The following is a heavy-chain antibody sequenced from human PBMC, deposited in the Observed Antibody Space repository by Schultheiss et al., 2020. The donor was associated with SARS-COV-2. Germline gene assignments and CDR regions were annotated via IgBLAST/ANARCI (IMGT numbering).Heavy chain of an antibody. CDR2: ICSSSSYI. CDR1: GFTFSDYY. D-gene: IGHD1-1*01. V-gene: IGHV3-11*05. Sequence: GGSLRLSCAVFGFTFSDYYMSWIRQAPGKGLEWVSSICSSSSYIYYADSVKGRFTISRDNAKNSLHLQMNSLRVEDTAVYYCTREPVHPFYYYYYGMDVWGQGTTVTVSS. CDR3: TREPVHPFYYYYYGMDV. J-gene: IGHJ6*02.